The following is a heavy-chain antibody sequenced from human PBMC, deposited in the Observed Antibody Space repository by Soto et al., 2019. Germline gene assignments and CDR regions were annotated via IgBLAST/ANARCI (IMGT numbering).Heavy chain of an antibody. Sequence: QVQLQESGPGLVKPSETLSLTCTVSGGSISSYYWSWIRQPPGKGLEWIGYIYYSGSTNYNPSLKSRVTISVDTSKNQFSLKLSSVTAADTAVYYCARGWLTWPNFDYWGQGTLVTVSS. V-gene: IGHV4-59*01. J-gene: IGHJ4*02. CDR2: IYYSGST. CDR3: ARGWLTWPNFDY. D-gene: IGHD5-12*01. CDR1: GGSISSYY.